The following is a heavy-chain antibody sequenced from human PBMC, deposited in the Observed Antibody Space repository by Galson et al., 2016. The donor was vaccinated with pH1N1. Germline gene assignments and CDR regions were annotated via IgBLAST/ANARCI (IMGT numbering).Heavy chain of an antibody. Sequence: APGQGLEWMGIINPSGGSTRYAQKFQGRVTMTRDTSTSPVYMELSSLRSEDTAVYYCARADYGDYVGYFDYWGQGTLVTVSS. CDR2: INPSGGST. D-gene: IGHD4-17*01. CDR3: ARADYGDYVGYFDY. V-gene: IGHV1-46*01. J-gene: IGHJ4*02.